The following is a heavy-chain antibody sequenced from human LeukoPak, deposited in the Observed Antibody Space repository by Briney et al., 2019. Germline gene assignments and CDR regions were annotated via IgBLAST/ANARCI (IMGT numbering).Heavy chain of an antibody. CDR3: ARGPWSGYSSSWIFDY. V-gene: IGHV1-18*01. CDR2: ISAYNGNT. CDR1: GYTFTIYG. D-gene: IGHD6-13*01. J-gene: IGHJ4*02. Sequence: ASVKVSCKASGYTFTIYGISWVRQAPGQGLEWMGWISAYNGNTNYAQKLQGRVTMTTDTSTSTAYMELRSLRSDDTAVYYCARGPWSGYSSSWIFDYWGQGTLVTVSS.